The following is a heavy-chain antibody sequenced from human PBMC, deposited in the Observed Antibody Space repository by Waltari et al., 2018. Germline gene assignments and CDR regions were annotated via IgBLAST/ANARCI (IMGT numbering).Heavy chain of an antibody. CDR3: ARDPRRSSSSWYTGENAFDI. J-gene: IGHJ3*02. Sequence: EVQLVESGGGLVQPGGSLRLSCAASGFTFSSYWMSWVRQAPGKGLEWVANIKQDGSEKYYVDSVKGRFTISRDNAKNSLYLQMNSLRAEDTAVYYCARDPRRSSSSWYTGENAFDIWGQGTMVTVSS. V-gene: IGHV3-7*01. CDR2: IKQDGSEK. CDR1: GFTFSSYW. D-gene: IGHD6-13*01.